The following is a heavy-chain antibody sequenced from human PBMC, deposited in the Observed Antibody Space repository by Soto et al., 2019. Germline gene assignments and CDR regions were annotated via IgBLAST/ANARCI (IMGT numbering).Heavy chain of an antibody. CDR1: GFTFSSYA. Sequence: HPVGSLRLSCAAPGFTFSSYAMSWVRQAPGKGLEWVSAISGSGGSTYYADSVKGRFTISRDNSKNTLYLQMNSLRAEDTAVYYCAKATYYYDSSGYYPFDYWGQGTLVTVSS. V-gene: IGHV3-23*01. J-gene: IGHJ4*02. CDR2: ISGSGGST. D-gene: IGHD3-22*01. CDR3: AKATYYYDSSGYYPFDY.